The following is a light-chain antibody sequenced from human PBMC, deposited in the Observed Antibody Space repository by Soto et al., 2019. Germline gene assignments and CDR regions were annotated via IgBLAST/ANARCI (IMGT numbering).Light chain of an antibody. Sequence: QSALTQPASVSGSPGQSITISCTGTSSDVGSYNFVSWYQQHPGKAPKLMIYAVNVRPSGVSNRFSGSKSGNTASLTISGVRAEDEAYYYCCSYAGGSPVWVLGGGTKLTVL. CDR2: AVN. J-gene: IGLJ3*02. V-gene: IGLV2-23*02. CDR3: CSYAGGSPVWV. CDR1: SSDVGSYNF.